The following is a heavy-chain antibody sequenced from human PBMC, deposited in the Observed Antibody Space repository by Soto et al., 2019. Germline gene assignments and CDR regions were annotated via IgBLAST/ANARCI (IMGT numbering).Heavy chain of an antibody. J-gene: IGHJ4*02. Sequence: EVQLLESGGGLVQPGGSVRLSCAASGFTFSSYAMSWVRQAPGKGLEWVSAISGSGGSTYYADSVKGRFTISRDNSKNTLYLQMNSLRAEDAAVYYCARSGSGWYYFDYWGQGTLVTVSS. CDR1: GFTFSSYA. D-gene: IGHD6-19*01. CDR2: ISGSGGST. CDR3: ARSGSGWYYFDY. V-gene: IGHV3-23*01.